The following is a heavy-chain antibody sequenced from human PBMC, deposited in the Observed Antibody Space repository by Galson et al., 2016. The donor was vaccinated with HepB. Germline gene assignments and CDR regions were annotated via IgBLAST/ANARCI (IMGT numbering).Heavy chain of an antibody. D-gene: IGHD2-15*01. Sequence: SLRLSCAASGFTFNNYAMTWVRQAPGKGLEWVSAISGRGGSTYYADSVKGRFTICRDNSKNTLYLQMNSLRAEDTAVYYCAKEDMTGFDYWGQGTLVTDSS. CDR1: GFTFNNYA. CDR2: ISGRGGST. V-gene: IGHV3-23*01. CDR3: AKEDMTGFDY. J-gene: IGHJ4*02.